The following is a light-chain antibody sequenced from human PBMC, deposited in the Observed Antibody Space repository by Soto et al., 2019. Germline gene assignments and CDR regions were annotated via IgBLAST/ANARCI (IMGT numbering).Light chain of an antibody. J-gene: IGKJ5*01. Sequence: EIVLTQSPGTLSLSPGERATLSCRASQSVSSRFLAWYQQKPGQAPRLLMYGASSRATGIPDRFIGSGSGTDFTLTISSLEPEDFAVYYCQQRQYWPPITFGQGTRLEIK. V-gene: IGKV3D-20*02. CDR2: GAS. CDR3: QQRQYWPPIT. CDR1: QSVSSRF.